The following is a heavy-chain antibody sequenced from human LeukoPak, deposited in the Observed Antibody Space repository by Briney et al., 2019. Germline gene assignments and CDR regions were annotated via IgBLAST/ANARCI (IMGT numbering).Heavy chain of an antibody. D-gene: IGHD3-16*02. CDR2: IRSKANSYAT. CDR3: TRLPGDYVWGSYRFASHYFDY. J-gene: IGHJ4*02. CDR1: GFTFSGSA. V-gene: IGHV3-73*01. Sequence: GGSLRLSCAASGFTFSGSAVHWVRQASGKGLEWVGRIRSKANSYATGYVASVKGRFTISRDDSKNTAYLQMNSLKTEDTAVYYCTRLPGDYVWGSYRFASHYFDYWGQGTLVTVSS.